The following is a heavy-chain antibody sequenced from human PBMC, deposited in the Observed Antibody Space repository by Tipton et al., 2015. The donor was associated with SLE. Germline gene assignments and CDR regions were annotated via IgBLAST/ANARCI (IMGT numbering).Heavy chain of an antibody. CDR1: GGSLNNHF. CDR3: VRVIVPASRGAFDI. J-gene: IGHJ3*02. V-gene: IGHV4-4*07. CDR2: VSPSGGT. D-gene: IGHD2-2*01. Sequence: LRLSCTVSGGSLNNHFCSWIRQSAGKGLEWIGRVSPSGGTNYNPSLKSRLTMSVDMSNNQLYLRLSSVTAADTALYYCVRVIVPASRGAFDIWGQGTMVTVSS.